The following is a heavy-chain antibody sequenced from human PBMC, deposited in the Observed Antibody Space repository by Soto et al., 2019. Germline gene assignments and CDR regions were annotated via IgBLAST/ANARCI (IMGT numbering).Heavy chain of an antibody. V-gene: IGHV3-74*01. J-gene: IGHJ4*02. CDR1: GFSFSNSW. Sequence: EVQLVESGGGLVQPGGSLRISCAASGFSFSNSWMYWVRQAPGKGLVWVSRINEDGSITSHADSVRGRFTISRDNAKNSLYLQMNSLRAEDPAVYYCVTGFRWGQGTLVTVSS. CDR3: VTGFR. CDR2: INEDGSIT.